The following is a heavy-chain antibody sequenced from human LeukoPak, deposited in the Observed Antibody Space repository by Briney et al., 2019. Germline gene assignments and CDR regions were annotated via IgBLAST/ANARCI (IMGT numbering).Heavy chain of an antibody. CDR1: GYTFTTYA. D-gene: IGHD5-18*01. J-gene: IGHJ4*02. Sequence: ASVKVSCKASGYTFTTYAIHWVRQAPGQGLEWMGWINAGNGNTKYSQKFQGRVTITRDTSASTAYMELSSLRSEDTAVYYCARVVDVNSYGLFDYWGQGTLVTVSS. CDR3: ARVVDVNSYGLFDY. CDR2: INAGNGNT. V-gene: IGHV1-3*01.